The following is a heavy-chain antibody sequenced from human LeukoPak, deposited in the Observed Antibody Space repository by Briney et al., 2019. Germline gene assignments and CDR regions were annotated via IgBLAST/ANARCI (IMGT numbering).Heavy chain of an antibody. D-gene: IGHD3-3*01. CDR2: INHSGST. CDR3: ARTSYAIFGVVQSWFDP. Sequence: SETLSLTCAVYGGSFSGYYWSWIRQPPGKGLEWIGEINHSGSTNYNPSLKSRVAISVDTSKNQFSLKLSSVTAADTAVYYCARTSYAIFGVVQSWFDPWGQGTLVTVSS. J-gene: IGHJ5*02. CDR1: GGSFSGYY. V-gene: IGHV4-34*01.